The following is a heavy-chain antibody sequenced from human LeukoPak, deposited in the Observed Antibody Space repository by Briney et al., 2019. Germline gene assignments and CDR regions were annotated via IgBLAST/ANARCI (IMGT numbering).Heavy chain of an antibody. J-gene: IGHJ4*02. V-gene: IGHV1-46*01. CDR2: INPNGGST. CDR3: ARTMVRGVNHYFDY. D-gene: IGHD3-10*01. Sequence: ASVNASCKASGYIFTSYYLHWVRQAPGQGLEWMGVINPNGGSTSYAQKLQGRVTVTGDTSTSTAYMELSGLRSEDAAIYYCARTMVRGVNHYFDYWGQGTLVTVSS. CDR1: GYIFTSYY.